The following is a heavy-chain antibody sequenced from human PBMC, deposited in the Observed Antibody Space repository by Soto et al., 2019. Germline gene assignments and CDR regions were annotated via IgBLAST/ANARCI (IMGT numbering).Heavy chain of an antibody. CDR3: TTQFFLSSRKPHEDV. J-gene: IGHJ6*02. V-gene: IGHV3-23*01. CDR2: LSGSSLNT. CDR1: GFTFGNYA. Sequence: GGSLRLSCEASGFTFGNYAMTWVRQGPGRGLEWVSALSGSSLNTYYADSVKGRFTISRDNSKNTMYLEMNSLRVDDTAVYYCTTQFFLSSRKPHEDVWGQGTTVTVSS.